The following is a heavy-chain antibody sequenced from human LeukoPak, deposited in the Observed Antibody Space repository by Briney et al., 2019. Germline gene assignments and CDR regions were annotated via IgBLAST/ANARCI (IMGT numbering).Heavy chain of an antibody. D-gene: IGHD4-17*01. Sequence: PEASVKVSCKASGYTFTEYYLNWMRQAPGQGLEWMGWISPYSGATHYAQIFQGRVTMTRDTSITTAYMEVSSLRSDDSAVYFCARTLTTATWDYWGQGTLVTVSS. V-gene: IGHV1-2*02. CDR3: ARTLTTATWDY. J-gene: IGHJ4*02. CDR1: GYTFTEYY. CDR2: ISPYSGAT.